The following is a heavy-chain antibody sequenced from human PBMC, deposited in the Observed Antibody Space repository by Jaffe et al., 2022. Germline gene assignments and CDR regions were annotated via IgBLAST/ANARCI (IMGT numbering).Heavy chain of an antibody. J-gene: IGHJ4*02. V-gene: IGHV3-30*02. CDR2: IRYDGSNK. CDR1: GFTFSSYG. CDR3: AKDREWLFSAYFDY. Sequence: QVQLVESGGGVVQPGGSLRLSCAASGFTFSSYGMHWVRQAPGKGLEWVAFIRYDGSNKYYADSVKGRFTISRDNSKNTLYLQMNSLRAEDTAVYYCAKDREWLFSAYFDYWGQGTLVTVSS. D-gene: IGHD3-3*01.